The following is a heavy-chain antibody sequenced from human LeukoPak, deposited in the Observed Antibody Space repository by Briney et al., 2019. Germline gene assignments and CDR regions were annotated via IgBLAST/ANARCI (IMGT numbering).Heavy chain of an antibody. Sequence: ASVKVSCKASGYTFTGYYMHGVRQAPGQGVEWMGWINPNSGGTNYAQQFQGRVTMTRDASISTAYMELSRLRSDDTAVYYCARTPHYDIWTGYRFFWFDPWGQGTLVTVSS. CDR3: ARTPHYDIWTGYRFFWFDP. CDR1: GYTFTGYY. CDR2: INPNSGGT. D-gene: IGHD3-9*01. J-gene: IGHJ5*02. V-gene: IGHV1-2*02.